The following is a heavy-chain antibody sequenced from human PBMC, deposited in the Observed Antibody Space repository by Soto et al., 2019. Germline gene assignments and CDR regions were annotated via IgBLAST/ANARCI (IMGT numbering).Heavy chain of an antibody. CDR3: ARGRHWFGP. CDR2: ISDRGDI. V-gene: IGHV4-59*08. J-gene: IGHJ5*02. Sequence: SETLSLSCTVSGISITSSYWNWFRQSPGKGPEWIGQISDRGDINYTPPLERRVAISTDTSKNQVSLTLTAVNAADTAVYFCARGRHWFGPWGQGTLVTVSS. CDR1: GISITSSY.